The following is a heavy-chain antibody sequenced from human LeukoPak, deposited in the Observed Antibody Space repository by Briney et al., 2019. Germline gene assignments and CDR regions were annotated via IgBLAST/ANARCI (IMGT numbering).Heavy chain of an antibody. V-gene: IGHV3-74*01. J-gene: IGHJ4*02. CDR2: IISDVSST. CDR3: TSKQDY. CDR1: GFTFSSYW. Sequence: GGCLRLSCAASGFTFSSYWMHWVRQAPGKGLVWVSRIISDVSSTSYADSVKGRFTISRDNAKNTLYLQMNSLRAEDTAVYYCTSKQDYWGQGTLVTVSS.